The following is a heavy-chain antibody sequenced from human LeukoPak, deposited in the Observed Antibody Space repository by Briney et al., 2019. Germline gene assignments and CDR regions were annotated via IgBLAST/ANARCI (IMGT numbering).Heavy chain of an antibody. J-gene: IGHJ6*02. CDR1: GGSISSYY. D-gene: IGHD3-10*01. Sequence: SETLSLTCTVSGGSISSYYWSWIRQPPGKGLEWIGYIYYSGTTNYNPSLKSRVTISVDTSKNQFSLKLSSVTAADTAVYYCARGSVEGITMVRGVMTGMDVWGQGTTVTVSS. CDR2: IYYSGTT. CDR3: ARGSVEGITMVRGVMTGMDV. V-gene: IGHV4-59*12.